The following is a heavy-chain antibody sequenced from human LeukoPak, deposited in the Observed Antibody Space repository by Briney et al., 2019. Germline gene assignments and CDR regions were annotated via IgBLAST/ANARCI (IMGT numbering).Heavy chain of an antibody. Sequence: SETLSLTCAVYGGSFSGYYWSWIRQPPGKGLEWIGEINHSGSTNYNPSLKSRVTISVDTSKNQFSLKLSSVTAADTAVYYCASTVYDILTGHYYYYGMDVWGQGTTVTVSS. V-gene: IGHV4-34*01. CDR2: INHSGST. J-gene: IGHJ6*02. CDR3: ASTVYDILTGHYYYYGMDV. CDR1: GGSFSGYY. D-gene: IGHD3-9*01.